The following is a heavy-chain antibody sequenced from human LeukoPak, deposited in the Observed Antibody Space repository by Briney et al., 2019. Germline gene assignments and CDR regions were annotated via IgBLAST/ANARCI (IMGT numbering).Heavy chain of an antibody. CDR1: GFTLGDFW. CDR2: INQVGDSL. J-gene: IGHJ3*02. V-gene: IGHV3-7*01. D-gene: IGHD3-10*02. Sequence: PGGSLRLSCAASGFTLGDFWMSWVRQAPGKGLEWVANINQVGDSLSYVTSVRGRFTISRDNAKNALFLQMNSLRAEDTAVYHCARSGMFDIWGQGTMVTVSS. CDR3: ARSGMFDI.